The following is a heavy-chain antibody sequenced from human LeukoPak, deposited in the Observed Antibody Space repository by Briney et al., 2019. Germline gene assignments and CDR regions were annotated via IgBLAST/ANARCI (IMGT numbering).Heavy chain of an antibody. CDR1: GFTFSSYT. V-gene: IGHV3-66*01. D-gene: IGHD4-17*01. CDR2: IYSGGST. J-gene: IGHJ4*02. CDR3: ARDLGTVTTLTSDY. Sequence: GGSLRLSCVISGFTFSSYTVSWVRQAPGKGLEWVSVIYSGGSTYYADSVKGRFTISRDNSKNTLYLQMNSLRAEDTAVYYCARDLGTVTTLTSDYWGQGTLVTVSS.